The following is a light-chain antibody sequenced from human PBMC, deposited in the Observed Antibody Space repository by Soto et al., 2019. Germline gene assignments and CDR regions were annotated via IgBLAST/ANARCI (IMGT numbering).Light chain of an antibody. CDR1: QSISSW. V-gene: IGKV1-5*03. CDR3: QQFSSFVPT. CDR2: RAS. J-gene: IGKJ2*01. Sequence: DIQMTQSPSTLSASVGDRVTITCRASQSISSWLAWYQQKPGKAPKLLIHRASSLESGVPSRFSGSGSGTEFILTISNLQPDDFATYYCQQFSSFVPTFGQGTKLEIK.